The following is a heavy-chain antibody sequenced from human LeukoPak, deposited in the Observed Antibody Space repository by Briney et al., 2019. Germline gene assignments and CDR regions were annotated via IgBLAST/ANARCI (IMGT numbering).Heavy chain of an antibody. CDR2: INHSGYT. CDR1: GVSFDDDY. D-gene: IGHD4-17*01. V-gene: IGHV4-34*01. CDR3: TRMTTGHDY. Sequence: SETLSLTCAVSGVSFDDDYWAWVRQTPGKGLEWIGEINHSGYTNDSPSLKGRVTLSIDTSKKQFSLNLSSVTVADAGIYYCTRMTTGHDYWGQGTLVTVSS. J-gene: IGHJ4*02.